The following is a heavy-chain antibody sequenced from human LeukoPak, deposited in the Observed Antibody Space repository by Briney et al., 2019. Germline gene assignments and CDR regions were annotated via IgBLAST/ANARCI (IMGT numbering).Heavy chain of an antibody. Sequence: PGGSLRLSCAASGFTFRSYEMNWVRQAPGKGLEWVSSISSSSSYIYYADSVKGRFTISRDNAKNSLYLQMNSLRAEDTAVYYCAELGITMIGGIWGKGTTVTISS. CDR2: ISSSSSYI. V-gene: IGHV3-21*01. CDR3: AELGITMIGGI. D-gene: IGHD3-10*02. CDR1: GFTFRSYE. J-gene: IGHJ6*04.